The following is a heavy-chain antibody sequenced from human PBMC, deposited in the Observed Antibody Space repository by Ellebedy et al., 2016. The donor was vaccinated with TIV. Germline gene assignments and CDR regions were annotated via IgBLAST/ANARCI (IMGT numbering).Heavy chain of an antibody. CDR3: TKDDDDCNSH. CDR2: SRYDGGNE. D-gene: IGHD2/OR15-2a*01. CDR1: GFTFYTYG. Sequence: GESLKISCVGSGFTFYTYGMHWVRQAPGKGLEWVAFSRYDGGNEFYADSVKGRFTISRDNSRNTLYLQMNSLRTEDTAVYYCTKDDDDCNSHWGQGTVVTVSS. V-gene: IGHV3-30*02. J-gene: IGHJ4*02.